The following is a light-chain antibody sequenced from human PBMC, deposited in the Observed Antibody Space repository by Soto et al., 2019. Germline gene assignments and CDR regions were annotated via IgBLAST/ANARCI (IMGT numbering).Light chain of an antibody. CDR1: QSVLYSSNNKNY. Sequence: DIVMTQSPDSLAVSLGERATINCKYSQSVLYSSNNKNYLAWYQQKPGQPPKLLIYWASTRESGVPDRFSGSGSGTDFTPTISSLQAEDVAFSYCQQYYSTPLTFGQGTKVDIK. CDR2: WAS. CDR3: QQYYSTPLT. J-gene: IGKJ1*01. V-gene: IGKV4-1*01.